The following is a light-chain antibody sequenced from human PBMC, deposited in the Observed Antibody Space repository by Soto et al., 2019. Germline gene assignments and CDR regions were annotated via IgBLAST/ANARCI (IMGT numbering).Light chain of an antibody. V-gene: IGKV3-15*01. Sequence: EIVMTQSPATLSVSPGERATLSCRASESIRSDLAWYQQKPGQAPRLLIYGASTRATDIPARISGSGSGTVLPLTISSLQSEDFAVYYCQQYHKWPPQYAFGQGTKLEIK. CDR2: GAS. J-gene: IGKJ2*01. CDR1: ESIRSD. CDR3: QQYHKWPPQYA.